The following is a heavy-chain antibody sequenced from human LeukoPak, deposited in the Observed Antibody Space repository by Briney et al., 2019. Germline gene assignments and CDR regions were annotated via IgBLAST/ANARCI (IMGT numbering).Heavy chain of an antibody. CDR3: ARERDGSGYSPLDP. CDR2: INRNGGGT. V-gene: IGHV1-2*02. D-gene: IGHD3-22*01. CDR1: GYTFTDYY. J-gene: IGHJ5*02. Sequence: ASVKVSCKASGYTFTDYYMHWVRQAPGQGLEWMGWINRNGGGTNYAQKFQGRVTMTRDTSISTAYMELTRLTSDDTAVYRCARERDGSGYSPLDPWGQGTLVTVSS.